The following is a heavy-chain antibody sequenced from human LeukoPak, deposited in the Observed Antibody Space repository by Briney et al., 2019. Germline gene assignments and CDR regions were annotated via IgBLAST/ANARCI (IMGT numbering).Heavy chain of an antibody. V-gene: IGHV4-4*07. Sequence: SETLSLTCTVSGGSISGYYWNWIRQPAGKGLEWIGRIYVSESTNYNPSLKSRVTMSVDTSKNQFSLKMSSVTAADTAVYYCTRGQDGYDDYWGQGNLVTVSS. J-gene: IGHJ4*02. D-gene: IGHD5-24*01. CDR1: GGSISGYY. CDR3: TRGQDGYDDY. CDR2: IYVSEST.